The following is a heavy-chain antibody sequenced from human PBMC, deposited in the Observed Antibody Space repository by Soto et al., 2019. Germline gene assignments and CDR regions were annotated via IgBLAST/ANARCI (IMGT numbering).Heavy chain of an antibody. D-gene: IGHD3-16*02. Sequence: ASVKVSCKASGYTFTSYDINWVRQATGQGLEWMGWMNPNSGNTGYAQKFQGRVTMTRNTSIRTAYMELRSQRSEDTAVYYCSRGTPYDYIWGSYRSDYWGQGTLVTVSS. CDR2: MNPNSGNT. CDR1: GYTFTSYD. CDR3: SRGTPYDYIWGSYRSDY. V-gene: IGHV1-8*01. J-gene: IGHJ4*02.